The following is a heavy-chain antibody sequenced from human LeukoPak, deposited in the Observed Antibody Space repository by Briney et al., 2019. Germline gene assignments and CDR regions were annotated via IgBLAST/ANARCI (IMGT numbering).Heavy chain of an antibody. J-gene: IGHJ4*02. CDR3: ARSSGHSYGDFDY. CDR2: THNSGAT. V-gene: IGHV4-59*01. D-gene: IGHD5-18*01. CDR1: GVSITSNY. Sequence: ASETLSLTCSDPGVSITSNYWSWIRQPPGKGLEWLGYTHNSGATSYNPSLKSRSTMSLDTSNNQFSLKLSSVTAADTAVYYCARSSGHSYGDFDYWGQGNLVTVSS.